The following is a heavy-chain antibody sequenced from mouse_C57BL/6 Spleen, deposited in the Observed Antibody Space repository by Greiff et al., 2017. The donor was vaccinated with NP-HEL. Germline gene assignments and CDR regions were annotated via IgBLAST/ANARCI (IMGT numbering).Heavy chain of an antibody. CDR2: IYPGDGDT. J-gene: IGHJ4*01. D-gene: IGHD1-1*01. CDR3: ARGPPYGSSDYYAMAY. Sequence: VQLQQSGPELVKPGASVKISCKASGYAFSSSWMNWVKQRPGKGLEWIGRIYPGDGDTNYNGKFKGKATMTAAKSSSTAYMQLSSLTSEDSSVYFCARGPPYGSSDYYAMAYWGQGTSVTVSS. CDR1: GYAFSSSW. V-gene: IGHV1-82*01.